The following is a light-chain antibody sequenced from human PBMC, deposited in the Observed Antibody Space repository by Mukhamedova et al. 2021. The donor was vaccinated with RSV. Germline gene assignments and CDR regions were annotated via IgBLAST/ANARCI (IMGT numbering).Light chain of an antibody. V-gene: IGKV1-5*03. CDR1: QSIENR. J-gene: IGKJ1*01. Sequence: RITITCRASQSIENRLAWYQKKPGKAPKLLISKASSLESGVPLRFSGSGSGTEFTLSVSSLQPDDFATYYCQQYNVYPRTFGQGT. CDR3: QQYNVYPRT. CDR2: KAS.